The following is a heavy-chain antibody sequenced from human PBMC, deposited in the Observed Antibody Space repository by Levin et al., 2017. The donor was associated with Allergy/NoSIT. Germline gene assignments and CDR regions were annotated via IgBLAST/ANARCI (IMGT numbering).Heavy chain of an antibody. CDR3: ARSRPYSPELSPLDWFDP. Sequence: GGSLRLSCAASGFTFSSYAMHWVRQAPGKGLEYVSAISSNGGSTYYANSVKGRFTISRDNSKNTLYLQMGSLRAEDMAVYYCARSRPYSPELSPLDWFDPWGQGTLVTVSS. J-gene: IGHJ5*02. V-gene: IGHV3-64*01. CDR1: GFTFSSYA. D-gene: IGHD3-16*02. CDR2: ISSNGGST.